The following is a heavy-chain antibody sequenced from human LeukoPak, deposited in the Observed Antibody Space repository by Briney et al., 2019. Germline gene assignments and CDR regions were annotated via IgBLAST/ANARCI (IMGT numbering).Heavy chain of an antibody. D-gene: IGHD2/OR15-2a*01. V-gene: IGHV3-23*01. J-gene: IGHJ4*02. CDR1: GFTFSNYA. Sequence: PGGSLRLSCAASGFTFSNYAMSWVRQAPGKGLEWVSAISGRPSYADSVKGRFTISIDNSKNTLYLQVNSLRAEDTAVYYCAKALDYWYFDYWGQGTLVTVSS. CDR2: ISGRP. CDR3: AKALDYWYFDY.